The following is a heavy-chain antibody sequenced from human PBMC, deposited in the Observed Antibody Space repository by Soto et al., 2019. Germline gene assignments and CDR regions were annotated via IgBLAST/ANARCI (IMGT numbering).Heavy chain of an antibody. CDR2: ISGSGGDT. D-gene: IGHD2-8*01. CDR1: GFTFRDYA. J-gene: IGHJ4*02. CDR3: AKDYGAPSVILFDY. V-gene: IGHV3-23*01. Sequence: PGGSLRLSCAASGFTFRDYAISWFRQAPGKGLEWVSGISGSGGDTFYADSVKGRFSISRDNSKDTVYMQMNSLRVEDTAFYYCAKDYGAPSVILFDYWGRGALVTVSS.